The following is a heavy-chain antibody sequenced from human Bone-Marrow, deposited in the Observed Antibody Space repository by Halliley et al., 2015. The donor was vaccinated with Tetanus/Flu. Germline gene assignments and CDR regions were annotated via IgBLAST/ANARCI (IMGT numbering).Heavy chain of an antibody. CDR2: INTYNGDT. V-gene: IGHV1-18*01. Sequence: QLVQSGAEVKKPGASVRVSCKASGYTFTTFAISWARQAPGQGLEWMGRINTYNGDTKFAQGLQGRVTMTTDTSTSTAYMELRSLRSADTAIYFCARDLTWGYFDYWGQGILVTVSS. J-gene: IGHJ4*02. CDR1: GYTFTTFA. CDR3: ARDLTWGYFDY. D-gene: IGHD1-26*01.